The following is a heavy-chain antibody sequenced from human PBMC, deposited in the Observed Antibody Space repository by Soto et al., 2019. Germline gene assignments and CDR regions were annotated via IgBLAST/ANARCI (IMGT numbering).Heavy chain of an antibody. CDR1: GFTFSSYW. CDR2: IKQDGSEK. Sequence: PGGSLRLSCAASGFTFSSYWMSWVRQAPGKGLEWVANIKQDGSEKYYVDSVKGRFTISRDNAKNSLYLQMNSLRAEDTAVYYCASSSSVYYYFDYWGQGPLVTVPS. J-gene: IGHJ4*02. CDR3: ASSSSVYYYFDY. D-gene: IGHD3-22*01. V-gene: IGHV3-7*05.